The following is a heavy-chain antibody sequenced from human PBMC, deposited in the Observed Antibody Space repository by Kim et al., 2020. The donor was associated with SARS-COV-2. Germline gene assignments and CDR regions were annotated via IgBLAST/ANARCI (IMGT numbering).Heavy chain of an antibody. J-gene: IGHJ4*02. V-gene: IGHV3-33*01. CDR1: GFTFSSYG. CDR3: ARTGGAFWSGYYPDDY. Sequence: GGSLRLSCAASGFTFSSYGMRWVRQAPGKGLEWVAVIRYDGSNKYYADSVKGRFTISRDNSKNTLYLQMNSLRAEDTAVYYCARTGGAFWSGYYPDDYCGQGALVTVSS. CDR2: IRYDGSNK. D-gene: IGHD3-3*01.